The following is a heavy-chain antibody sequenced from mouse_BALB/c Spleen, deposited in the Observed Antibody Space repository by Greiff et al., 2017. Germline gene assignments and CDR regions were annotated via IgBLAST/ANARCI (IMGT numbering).Heavy chain of an antibody. V-gene: IGHV1S81*02. J-gene: IGHJ4*01. D-gene: IGHD1-1*01. CDR1: GYTFTSYY. CDR2: INPSNGGT. CDR3: TTVPYAMDY. Sequence: QVHVKQSGAELVKPGASVKLSCKASGYTFTSYYMYWVKQRPGQGLEWIGEINPSNGGTNFNEKFKSKATLTVDKSSSTAYMQLSSLTSEDSAVYYCTTVPYAMDYWGQGTSVTVSS.